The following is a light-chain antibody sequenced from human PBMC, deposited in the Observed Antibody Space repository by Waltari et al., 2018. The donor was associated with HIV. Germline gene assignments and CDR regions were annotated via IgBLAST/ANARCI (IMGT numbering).Light chain of an antibody. CDR3: QSDDTSLIGNYV. V-gene: IGLV1-40*01. CDR2: GNS. Sequence: QSVLTQPPSVSGAPGQRVTISCTRSSSNIGAGYDVHWYQQLPGTAPKLLIYGNSNRPSGVPDRLAGSKSGTSASLAITGLQAEDEADYYCQSDDTSLIGNYVFGTGTKVTVL. J-gene: IGLJ1*01. CDR1: SSNIGAGYD.